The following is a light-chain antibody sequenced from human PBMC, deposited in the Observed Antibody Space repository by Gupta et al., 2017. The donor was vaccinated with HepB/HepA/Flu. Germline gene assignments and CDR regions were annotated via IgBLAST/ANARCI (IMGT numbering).Light chain of an antibody. CDR2: DVS. V-gene: IGLV2-14*03. CDR1: NSDGGGYNY. J-gene: IGLJ2*01. CDR3: SSYTSSSSLV. Sequence: QSALTQPASVSGSPGPSITISCTGTNSDGGGYNYVSWYQQHPGKAPKLMIYDVSNRPAGVSKRFAGTKAGNTASPTISGLQAEDDADYYCSSYTSSSSLVFGGGTKLTVL.